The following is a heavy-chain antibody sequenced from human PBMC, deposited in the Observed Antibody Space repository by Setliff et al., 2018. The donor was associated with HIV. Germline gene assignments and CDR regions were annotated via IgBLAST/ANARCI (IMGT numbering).Heavy chain of an antibody. D-gene: IGHD5-18*01. Sequence: GASVKVSCKASGYTFTSYYMHRVRQAPGQGLEWMGIINPSGGSASYAQKFQGRVTMTRDTSTSTVYMELSSLRSEDTAVYYCARRGGYSYATDAFDIWGQGTMVTVSS. J-gene: IGHJ3*02. CDR1: GYTFTSYY. CDR2: INPSGGSA. V-gene: IGHV1-46*01. CDR3: ARRGGYSYATDAFDI.